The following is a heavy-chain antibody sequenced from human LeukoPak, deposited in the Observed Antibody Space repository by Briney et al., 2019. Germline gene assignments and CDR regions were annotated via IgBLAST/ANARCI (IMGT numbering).Heavy chain of an antibody. CDR3: ASESAADDAFDI. D-gene: IGHD6-25*01. CDR1: GGTFSSYA. V-gene: IGHV1-69*13. Sequence: SVKVSCKASGGTFSSYATSWVRQAPGQGLEWMGGIIPIFGTANYAQKFQGRVTITADESTSTAYMELSSLRSEDTAVYYCASESAADDAFDIWGQGTMVTVSS. CDR2: IIPIFGTA. J-gene: IGHJ3*02.